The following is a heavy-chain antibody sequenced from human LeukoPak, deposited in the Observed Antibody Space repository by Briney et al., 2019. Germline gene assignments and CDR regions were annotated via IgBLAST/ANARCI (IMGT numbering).Heavy chain of an antibody. CDR2: LYSGGST. CDR1: GFTDSSNY. CDR3: ARGLTPYYPDAFDV. V-gene: IGHV3-66*01. Sequence: GGSLRLSCAASGFTDSSNYMNWVRQAPGKGLEWVSVLYSGGSTYYSDSAKGRFTISRDNSKNTLYLQMSSLTAEDTAVYYCARGLTPYYPDAFDVWGQGTMVTVSS. J-gene: IGHJ3*01. D-gene: IGHD3-10*01.